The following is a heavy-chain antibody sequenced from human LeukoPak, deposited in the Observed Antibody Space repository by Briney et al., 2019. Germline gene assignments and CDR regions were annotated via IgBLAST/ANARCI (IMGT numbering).Heavy chain of an antibody. D-gene: IGHD4-17*01. CDR3: ARGYGALGLWALDI. CDR1: GGSFSGYY. J-gene: IGHJ3*02. V-gene: IGHV4-34*01. Sequence: PSETLSLTCAVYGGSFSGYYWSWIRQPPGKGLEWIGEVYHTGTTNYNPSLKSRVTISLGTSKNQFSLKLSSVTAADTALYYCARGYGALGLWALDIWGQGTVVTISS. CDR2: VYHTGTT.